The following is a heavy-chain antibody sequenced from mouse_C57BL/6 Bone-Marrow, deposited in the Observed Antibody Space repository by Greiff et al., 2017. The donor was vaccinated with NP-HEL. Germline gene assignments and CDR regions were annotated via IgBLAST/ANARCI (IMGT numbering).Heavy chain of an antibody. CDR2: IDPANGNT. V-gene: IGHV14-3*01. Sequence: VQLQQSVAELVRPGASVKLSCTASGFNIKNTYMHWVKQRPEQGLEWIGRIDPANGNTKYAPKFQGKATITADTSSNTAYLQLSSLTSEDTAIYYCARLPSYYSNYGYYAMDYWGQGTSVTVSS. CDR3: ARLPSYYSNYGYYAMDY. J-gene: IGHJ4*01. CDR1: GFNIKNTY. D-gene: IGHD2-5*01.